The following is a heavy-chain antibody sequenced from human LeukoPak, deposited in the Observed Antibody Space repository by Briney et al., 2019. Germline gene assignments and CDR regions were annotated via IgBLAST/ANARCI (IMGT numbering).Heavy chain of an antibody. CDR3: ARDARSRVVDGYTP. CDR1: GFTFSSYS. CDR2: ISSSSSYI. J-gene: IGHJ5*02. Sequence: GGSLRLSCAASGFTFSSYSMNWVRQAPGKGLEWVSSISSSSSYIYYADSVKGRFTISRDNAKNSLYLQMNNLRAEDTAVYYCARDARSRVVDGYTPWGQGTLVTVSS. D-gene: IGHD5-24*01. V-gene: IGHV3-21*01.